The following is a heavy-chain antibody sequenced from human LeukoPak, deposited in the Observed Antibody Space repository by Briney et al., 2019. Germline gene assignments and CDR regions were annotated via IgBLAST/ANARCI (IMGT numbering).Heavy chain of an antibody. Sequence: ASVKVSCKASGYTFTSYGISWVRQAPGQGLEWMGWISAYNGNTNYAQKLQGRVTMTTGTSTSTAYMELRSLRSDDTAVYYCARDRGFWGGYDLDYWGQGTLVTVSS. J-gene: IGHJ4*02. V-gene: IGHV1-18*01. CDR3: ARDRGFWGGYDLDY. D-gene: IGHD3-3*01. CDR2: ISAYNGNT. CDR1: GYTFTSYG.